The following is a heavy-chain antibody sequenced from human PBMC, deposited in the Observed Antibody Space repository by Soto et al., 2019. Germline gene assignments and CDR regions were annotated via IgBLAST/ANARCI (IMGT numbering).Heavy chain of an antibody. CDR3: ARDRSRNLDV. J-gene: IGHJ6*04. CDR1: GGSVRGDY. V-gene: IGHV4-59*02. CDR2: VYDNGRT. Sequence: PSETLSLTCTVSGGSVRGDYWSWVRQTPGKGLEWIGYVYDNGRTSYNPSLQSRVTMSEDTSNNQFSLTPNYVTAADTAVYYCARDRSRNLDVWGKGTTVTVSS.